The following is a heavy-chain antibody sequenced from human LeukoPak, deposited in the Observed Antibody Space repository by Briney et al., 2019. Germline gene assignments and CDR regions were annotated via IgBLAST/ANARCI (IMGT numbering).Heavy chain of an antibody. J-gene: IGHJ4*02. V-gene: IGHV1-2*02. Sequence: EASVKVSCKASGYTFTGYYMHWVRQAPGQGLEWMGWINPNSGGTNYAQKFQGRVTMTRDTSISTAYMELSRLRSDDTAVYYCAREGYGGNGGFDYWGQGTLVTVSS. CDR3: AREGYGGNGGFDY. D-gene: IGHD4-23*01. CDR1: GYTFTGYY. CDR2: INPNSGGT.